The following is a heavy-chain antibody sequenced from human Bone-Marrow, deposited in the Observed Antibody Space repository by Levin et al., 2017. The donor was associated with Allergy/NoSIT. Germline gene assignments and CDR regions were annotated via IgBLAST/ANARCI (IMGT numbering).Heavy chain of an antibody. V-gene: IGHV1-2*06. CDR3: ASGSDNDY. CDR2: INPNSGGT. CDR1: GYTFTGYY. J-gene: IGHJ4*02. D-gene: IGHD2-15*01. Sequence: GGSLRLSCKASGYTFTGYYMHWVRQAPGQGLEWMGRINPNSGGTNYAQKFQGRVTMTRDTSISTAYMELSRLRSDDTAVYYCASGSDNDYWGQGTLVTVSS.